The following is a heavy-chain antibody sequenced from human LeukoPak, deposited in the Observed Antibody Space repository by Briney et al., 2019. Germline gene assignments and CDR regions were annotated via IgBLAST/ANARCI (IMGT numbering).Heavy chain of an antibody. Sequence: ASVKVSCKASGYTFIGYYMHWVRQAPGQGLEWMGWINPNSGGTNYAQKFQGRVTMTRDTSISTAYMELSRLRSDDTAVYYCARKAGNQWHFDYWGQGALVTVSS. D-gene: IGHD6-19*01. CDR1: GYTFIGYY. CDR3: ARKAGNQWHFDY. CDR2: INPNSGGT. J-gene: IGHJ4*02. V-gene: IGHV1-2*02.